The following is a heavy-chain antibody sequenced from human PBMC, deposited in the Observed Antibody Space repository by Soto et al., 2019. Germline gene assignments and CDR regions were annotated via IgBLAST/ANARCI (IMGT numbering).Heavy chain of an antibody. D-gene: IGHD2-8*02. CDR1: GYTFTNYG. CDR3: ARDIPLPNWNWWGYYYGMDV. J-gene: IGHJ6*02. Sequence: ASVKVSCKASGYTFTNYGISWVRQAPGQGLEWMGWISAYNGNTNSAQKFQGRVTMTTDTSTSTAYMELRSPRSDDTAVYYCARDIPLPNWNWWGYYYGMDVWGQGTTVTVSS. CDR2: ISAYNGNT. V-gene: IGHV1-18*01.